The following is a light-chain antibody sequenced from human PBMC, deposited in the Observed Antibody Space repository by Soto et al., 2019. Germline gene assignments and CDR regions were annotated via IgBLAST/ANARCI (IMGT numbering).Light chain of an antibody. Sequence: EIVLTQSPGTLSLSPGERATLSCRASQSVTNSYLAWYQQKPGQAPRLLIYGASSRATGIPDRFSGSGSGTDFTLTISRLEPEDFAVYYCQQDDRSPPITFGHGTRLEIK. J-gene: IGKJ5*01. V-gene: IGKV3-20*01. CDR3: QQDDRSPPIT. CDR2: GAS. CDR1: QSVTNSY.